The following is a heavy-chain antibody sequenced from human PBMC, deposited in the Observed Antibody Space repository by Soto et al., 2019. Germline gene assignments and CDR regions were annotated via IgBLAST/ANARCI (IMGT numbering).Heavy chain of an antibody. CDR3: AREKVFSTGYFDY. J-gene: IGHJ4*02. CDR2: INHSGST. V-gene: IGHV4-34*01. Sequence: QVQLQQWGAGLLKPSETLSLTCAVYGGSFSGYYWSWIRQPPGKGLEWIGEINHSGSTNYNPSLKGRVTISVDTSKNQFSLKLSSVTAADTAVYYCAREKVFSTGYFDYWGQGTLVTVSS. CDR1: GGSFSGYY.